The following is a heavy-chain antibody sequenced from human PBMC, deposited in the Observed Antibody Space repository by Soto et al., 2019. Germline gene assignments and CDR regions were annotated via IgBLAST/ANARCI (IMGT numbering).Heavy chain of an antibody. V-gene: IGHV3-23*01. CDR3: AKRGGYSYGCDVVSLFDY. J-gene: IGHJ4*02. D-gene: IGHD5-18*01. CDR1: GFTFSSYA. CDR2: ISGSGGST. Sequence: GGSLRLSCAASGFTFSSYAMSWVRQAPGKGLEWVSAISGSGGSTYYADSVKGRFTISRDNSKNTLYLKLNSMRAEDTAVYYCAKRGGYSYGCDVVSLFDYWGQGPLVTVSS.